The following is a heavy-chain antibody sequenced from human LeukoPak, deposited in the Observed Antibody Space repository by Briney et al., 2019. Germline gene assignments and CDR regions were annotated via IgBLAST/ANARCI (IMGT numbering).Heavy chain of an antibody. Sequence: PGGSLRLSCAASGFTFNTYHMTWVRQAPGKGLEWLSYITASGSAIYYADSVRGRFTISRDNARNSLYLQMYSLRAEDTAVYYCARGIAVAYFDFWGQGTLVTVSS. CDR1: GFTFNTYH. CDR2: ITASGSAI. J-gene: IGHJ4*02. D-gene: IGHD6-19*01. V-gene: IGHV3-48*01. CDR3: ARGIAVAYFDF.